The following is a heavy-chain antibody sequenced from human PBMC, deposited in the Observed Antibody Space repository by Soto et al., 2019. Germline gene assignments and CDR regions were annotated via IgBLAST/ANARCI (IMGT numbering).Heavy chain of an antibody. D-gene: IGHD3-22*01. CDR3: AREIYYESSGSVGYFDY. Sequence: QVQLVQSGAEVKRPGASVKVSCKASGYTFTGYYMHWVRQAPGQGLEWMGGINPNSGGTNYAQKFQGRVTMTRDTSISTAYMEMSGLRSEGTAVYYSAREIYYESSGSVGYFDYWGKETLVTVPS. CDR2: INPNSGGT. CDR1: GYTFTGYY. V-gene: IGHV1-2*02. J-gene: IGHJ4*02.